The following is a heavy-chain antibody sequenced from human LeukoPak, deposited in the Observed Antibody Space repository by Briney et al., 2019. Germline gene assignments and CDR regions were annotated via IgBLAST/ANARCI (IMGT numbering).Heavy chain of an antibody. J-gene: IGHJ6*03. D-gene: IGHD4-11*01. V-gene: IGHV3-30-3*01. CDR1: GFTFSSYA. CDR3: ARGPDYTLGYYYYYYMDV. Sequence: PGGSLRLSCAASGFTFSSYAMHWVRQAPGKGLEWVAVISYDGSNKYYADSVKGRFTISRDNSKNTLYLQMNSRRAEDTAVYYCARGPDYTLGYYYYYYMDVWGKGTTVTVSS. CDR2: ISYDGSNK.